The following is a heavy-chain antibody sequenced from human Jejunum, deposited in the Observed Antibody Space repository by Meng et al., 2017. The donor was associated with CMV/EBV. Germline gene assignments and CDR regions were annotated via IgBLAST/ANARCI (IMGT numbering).Heavy chain of an antibody. J-gene: IGHJ6*02. CDR2: IKHSGST. V-gene: IGHV4-34*01. CDR1: SFSDYH. Sequence: SFSDYHWSWIRQPPGKGLEWIGEIKHSGSTNYNPSLKSRVAISVDTSKNQFSLKLSSVTAADTAVYYCARGLGYGSGWGSSYYYGMDVWGQGTTVTVSS. CDR3: ARGLGYGSGWGSSYYYGMDV. D-gene: IGHD6-19*01.